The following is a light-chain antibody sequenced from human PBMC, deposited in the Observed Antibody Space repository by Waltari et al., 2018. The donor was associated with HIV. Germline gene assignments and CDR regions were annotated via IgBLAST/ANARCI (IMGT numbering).Light chain of an antibody. V-gene: IGLV1-40*01. J-gene: IGLJ2*01. Sequence: QSVLTQAPSVSGAPGQRVTISCSGSSSNIGANFDVHWYQQRPGSAPRLLIYGQPHRPAGVPDRFSGSKSGTSASLVITGLQAEDEADYYCQSFDRSLSSSVVFGGGTKLTV. CDR2: GQP. CDR1: SSNIGANFD. CDR3: QSFDRSLSSSVV.